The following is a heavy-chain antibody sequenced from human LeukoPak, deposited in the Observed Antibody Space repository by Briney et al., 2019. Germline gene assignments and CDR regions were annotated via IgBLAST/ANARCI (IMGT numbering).Heavy chain of an antibody. CDR2: ISWNSGSI. J-gene: IGHJ6*02. Sequence: PGRSLRLSCAASGFTFDDYAMHWVRQAPGKGLEWVSGISWNSGSIGYADSVKGRFTISRDNAKNPLYLQMNSLRAEDTALYYCAKETLRRYGMDVWGQGTTVTVSS. CDR1: GFTFDDYA. V-gene: IGHV3-9*01. CDR3: AKETLRRYGMDV.